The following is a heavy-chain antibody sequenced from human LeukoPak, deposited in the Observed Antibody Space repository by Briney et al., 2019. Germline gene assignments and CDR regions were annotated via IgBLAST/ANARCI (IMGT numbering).Heavy chain of an antibody. D-gene: IGHD3-9*01. CDR3: ARALGGILTGYYAPHDAFDI. CDR1: GYTFTSYD. CDR2: MNPNSGNT. Sequence: ASVKVSRKASGYTFTSYDINWVRQATGQGLEWMGWMNPNSGNTGYAQKFQGRVTMTRNTSISTAYMELSSLRSEDTAVYYCARALGGILTGYYAPHDAFDIWGQGTMVTVSS. J-gene: IGHJ3*02. V-gene: IGHV1-8*01.